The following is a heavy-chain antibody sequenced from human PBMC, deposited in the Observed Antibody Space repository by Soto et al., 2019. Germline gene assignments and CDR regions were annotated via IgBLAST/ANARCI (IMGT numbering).Heavy chain of an antibody. CDR2: IYWDDGN. D-gene: IGHD1-26*01. CDR1: GFSLTTNEVG. CDR3: ARRRLSGSSYFDY. Sequence: QITLKESGPTVVNPTQTLTLTCTFSGFSLTTNEVGVGWIRQHPGKALEWLALIYWDDGNLYSPSLESRLTVTKDTSKNLVVLIMTNMDPVDTATYYCARRRLSGSSYFDYWGQGTLVTVSS. V-gene: IGHV2-5*02. J-gene: IGHJ4*02.